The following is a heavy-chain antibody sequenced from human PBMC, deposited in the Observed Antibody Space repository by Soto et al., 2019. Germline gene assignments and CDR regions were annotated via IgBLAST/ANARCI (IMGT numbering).Heavy chain of an antibody. D-gene: IGHD2-21*02. CDR1: GVGLSTSA. V-gene: IGHV3-23*01. J-gene: IGHJ4*02. CDR2: ISGNSGKT. CDR3: ALPSCGGDCYSPFDY. Sequence: EVQLLESGGGFVQPGGSLRLSCTASGVGLSTSAISWVRQAPGKGLERVSVISGNSGKTDYADSVKGRFSISRDKSENTVYLQMNRLRAEDTAVYYCALPSCGGDCYSPFDYWGQGTLVTVSS.